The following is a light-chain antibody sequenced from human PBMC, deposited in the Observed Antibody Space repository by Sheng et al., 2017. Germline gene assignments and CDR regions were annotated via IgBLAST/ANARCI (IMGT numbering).Light chain of an antibody. Sequence: QSALTQPASVSGSPGQSITISCTGTSRDVGGYNYVSWYQRHPGKAPKLIIYDVINRPSGVSNRFSGSKSGNTASLTISGLQADDEADYYCSSYAGSNTHVVFGGGTKLTVL. CDR3: SSYAGSNTHVV. V-gene: IGLV2-14*03. CDR2: DVI. CDR1: SRDVGGYNY. J-gene: IGLJ2*01.